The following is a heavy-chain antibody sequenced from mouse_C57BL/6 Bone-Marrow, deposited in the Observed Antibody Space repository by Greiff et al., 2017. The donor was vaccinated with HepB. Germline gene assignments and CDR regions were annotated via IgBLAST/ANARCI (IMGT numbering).Heavy chain of an antibody. CDR1: GFNIKDDY. J-gene: IGHJ2*01. V-gene: IGHV14-4*01. CDR2: IDPENGDT. CDR3: TTSSGDY. D-gene: IGHD6-1*01. Sequence: VQLKQSGAELVRPGASVKLSCTASGFNIKDDYMHWVKQRPEQGLEWIGWIDPENGDTEYASKFQGKATITADTSSNTAYLQLSSLTSEDTAVYYCTTSSGDYWGQGTTLTVSS.